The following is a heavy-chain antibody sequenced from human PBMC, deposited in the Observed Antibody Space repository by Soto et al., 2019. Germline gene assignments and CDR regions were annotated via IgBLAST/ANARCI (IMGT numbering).Heavy chain of an antibody. CDR3: ASPAQDFWIGYVYGMDX. J-gene: IGHJ6*02. CDR1: GCTFSSYA. CDR2: IIRIFGTA. D-gene: IGHD3-3*01. V-gene: IGHV1-69*06. Sequence: SMKVSCNASGCTFSSYASSWVRQAPGQGLEWMGGIIRIFGTANYAQKFQGRVRITADKSTSTAYMELSSLRTEDTAVYYCASPAQDFWIGYVYGMDXLGQATTVTVS.